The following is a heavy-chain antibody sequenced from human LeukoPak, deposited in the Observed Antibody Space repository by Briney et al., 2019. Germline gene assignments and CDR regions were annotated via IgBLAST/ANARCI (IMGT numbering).Heavy chain of an antibody. CDR2: LSWSGETV. V-gene: IGHV3-9*01. CDR1: GFTFTDYA. J-gene: IGHJ4*02. Sequence: GGSLRLSCTTSGFTFTDYAMHWVRQVPGKGLEWVSGLSWSGETVGYADSVKGRFIISRDNAKKSLYLQMNSLRPEDTAFYYCAKGDTSSAFPYFDFWSQGTLVTVSS. CDR3: AKGDTSSAFPYFDF. D-gene: IGHD6-13*01.